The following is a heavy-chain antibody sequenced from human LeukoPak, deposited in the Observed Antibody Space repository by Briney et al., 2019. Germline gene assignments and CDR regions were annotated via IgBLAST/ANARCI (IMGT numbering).Heavy chain of an antibody. CDR3: ARGPDYGARVDGLDY. CDR1: GFIFRNHW. CDR2: IQQDGSEK. D-gene: IGHD4-17*01. J-gene: IGHJ4*02. V-gene: IGHV3-7*01. Sequence: GGSLRLFCVASGFIFRNHWMSWVRQAPGRGLEWVAHIQQDGSEKHYVDSVEGRFTLSRDNAKNYLYLQMNSLRGDDPAVYFCARGPDYGARVDGLDYWGQGALVTVSS.